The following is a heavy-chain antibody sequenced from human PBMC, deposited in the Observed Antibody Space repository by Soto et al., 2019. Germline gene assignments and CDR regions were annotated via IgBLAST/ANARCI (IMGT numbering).Heavy chain of an antibody. CDR1: GFSLTTSGRG. Sequence: QITLKESGPTLVKPTQTLTLTCTFSGFSLTTSGRGVGWIRQPPGKALEWLALFFWGDDKRYSPSLKTRLTISKDTSKNQVVLTMTNMGPEDTATYYCAHRLAMRDAFDVSGQGTVVTVSS. J-gene: IGHJ3*01. V-gene: IGHV2-5*02. CDR3: AHRLAMRDAFDV. CDR2: FFWGDDK.